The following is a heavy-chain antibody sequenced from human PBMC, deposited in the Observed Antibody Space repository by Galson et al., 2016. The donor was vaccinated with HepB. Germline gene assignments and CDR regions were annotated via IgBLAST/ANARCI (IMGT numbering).Heavy chain of an antibody. J-gene: IGHJ6*02. D-gene: IGHD2-15*01. CDR2: IYYSGST. CDR1: GGSISPYY. V-gene: IGHV4-59*01. CDR3: ARLQCSGGSCYDYFYYGLDV. Sequence: SETLSLTCIVSGGSISPYYWSWIRQPPGKGLEWIGYIYYSGSTNYNPSLKSRVTMSVDTSTNQFSLKLTSVTSADTALYSCARLQCSGGSCYDYFYYGLDVWGQGTTVTVSS.